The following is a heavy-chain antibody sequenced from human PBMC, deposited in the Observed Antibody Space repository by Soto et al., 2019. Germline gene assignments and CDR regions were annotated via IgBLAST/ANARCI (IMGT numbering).Heavy chain of an antibody. Sequence: PGGSLRLSCAASGFTFSTYSMNWVRQAPGKGLEWVSYISSSSSTIFYTDSVKGRFTISRDNSKNTLYLQMNSLRAEDTAVYYCARASRGYSYGIDYWGQGTLVTVSS. CDR3: ARASRGYSYGIDY. CDR1: GFTFSTYS. D-gene: IGHD5-18*01. J-gene: IGHJ4*02. V-gene: IGHV3-48*01. CDR2: ISSSSSTI.